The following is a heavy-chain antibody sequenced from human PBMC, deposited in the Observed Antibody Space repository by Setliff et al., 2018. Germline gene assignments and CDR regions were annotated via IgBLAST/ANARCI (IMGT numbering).Heavy chain of an antibody. CDR1: GSSISNDYY. V-gene: IGHV4-38-2*01. CDR2: LYYTGAT. CDR3: ARGYAARVGFGNWFDP. D-gene: IGHD6-6*01. J-gene: IGHJ5*02. Sequence: SETLSLTCGVSGSSISNDYYWGWIRQPPGGGLEWIGILYYTGATYYNPSLKSRVTITVDTPNNQFSLKLSSVTAADTAVFYCARGYAARVGFGNWFDPWGQGTLVTVSS.